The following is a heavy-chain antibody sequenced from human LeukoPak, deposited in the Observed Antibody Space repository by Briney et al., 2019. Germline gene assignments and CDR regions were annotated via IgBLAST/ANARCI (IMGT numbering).Heavy chain of an antibody. CDR1: GFTFDDYA. J-gene: IGHJ5*02. V-gene: IGHV3-9*01. D-gene: IGHD6-13*01. Sequence: GGSLRLSCAASGFTFDDYAMHWVRQAPGKGLEWVSGISWNSGSIGYADSVKGRFTISRDNAKNSLYLQMNSLRAEDTALYYCAKDLYSSSWHWFDPWGQGTLVTVSS. CDR2: ISWNSGSI. CDR3: AKDLYSSSWHWFDP.